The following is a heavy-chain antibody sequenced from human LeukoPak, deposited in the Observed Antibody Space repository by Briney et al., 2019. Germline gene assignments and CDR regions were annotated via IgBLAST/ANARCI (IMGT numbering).Heavy chain of an antibody. D-gene: IGHD2-2*01. CDR2: IIPILGIA. CDR1: GGTFSSYA. CDR3: ARDRLGYCSSTSCQEAYNWFDP. J-gene: IGHJ5*02. V-gene: IGHV1-69*04. Sequence: GSSVKVSCKASGGTFSSYAISWVRQAPGQGLEWMGRIIPILGIANYAQKFQGRVTITADKSTSTAYMELSSLRSEDTAVYYCARDRLGYCSSTSCQEAYNWFDPWGQGTLVIVSS.